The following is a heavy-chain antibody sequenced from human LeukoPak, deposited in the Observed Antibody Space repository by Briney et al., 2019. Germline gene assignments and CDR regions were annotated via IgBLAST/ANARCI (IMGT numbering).Heavy chain of an antibody. Sequence: ASVKVSCKAFGYTFTTYTINWVRQAPGQGLEWMGWISAYNGNTNYAQKLQGRVTMTTDTSTSTAYMELRSLRSDDTAIYYCARRLSGYYSTFDYWGQGTLVTVSS. CDR2: ISAYNGNT. J-gene: IGHJ4*02. D-gene: IGHD3-22*01. CDR3: ARRLSGYYSTFDY. CDR1: GYTFTTYT. V-gene: IGHV1-18*01.